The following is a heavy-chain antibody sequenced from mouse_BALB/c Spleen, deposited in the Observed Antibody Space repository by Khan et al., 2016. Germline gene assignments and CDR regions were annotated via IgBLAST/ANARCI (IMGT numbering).Heavy chain of an antibody. CDR3: ARSRGMGGNYLFVY. Sequence: QVRLQQSGAELARPGASVKMSCKASGYTFTIYTMHWVKQRPGQGLEWIGYINPSSGDTNYNQKFKAKATLTAVKSSSTAYMQLSSLTSEDSAVYYCARSRGMGGNYLFVYWCQGNTLTVSS. J-gene: IGHJ2*01. D-gene: IGHD2-1*01. CDR1: GYTFTIYT. CDR2: INPSSGDT. V-gene: IGHV1-4*01.